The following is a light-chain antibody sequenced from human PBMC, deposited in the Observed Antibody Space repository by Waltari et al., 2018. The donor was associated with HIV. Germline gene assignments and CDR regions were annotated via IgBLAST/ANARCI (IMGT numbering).Light chain of an antibody. CDR1: SSNIGSDT. J-gene: IGLJ2*01. CDR3: AAWDDSLNVV. CDR2: SNN. Sequence: QSVLTQPPPASGTPGQRGTISCSGSSSNIGSDTVIWYQHLPGTPPKLLIYSNNQRPSGVPDRFSGSKSGTSASLAISGLQSEDEADYYCAAWDDSLNVVFGGGTKLTVL. V-gene: IGLV1-44*01.